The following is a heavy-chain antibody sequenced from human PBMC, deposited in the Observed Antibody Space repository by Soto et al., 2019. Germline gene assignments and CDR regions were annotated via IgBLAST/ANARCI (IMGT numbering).Heavy chain of an antibody. CDR1: GYTSTSYA. J-gene: IGHJ3*02. CDR3: ARGNWNDDFGDAFDI. Sequence: ASVKLSCKASGYTSTSYAMHWVRQAPGQRLEWMGWINAGNGNTKYSQKFQGRVTITRDTSASTAYMELSSLRSEDTAVYYCARGNWNDDFGDAFDIWGQGTMVTVSS. V-gene: IGHV1-3*01. CDR2: INAGNGNT. D-gene: IGHD1-20*01.